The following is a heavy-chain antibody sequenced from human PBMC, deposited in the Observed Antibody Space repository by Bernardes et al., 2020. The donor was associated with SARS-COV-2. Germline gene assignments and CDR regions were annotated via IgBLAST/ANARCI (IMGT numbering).Heavy chain of an antibody. Sequence: GGSLRLSCSASGFTFSSYAMHWVRQAPGKGLEWVAVISYDGSNKYYADSVKGRFTISRDNSKNTLYLQMNSLRDEDTAVYYFARDGSLWFGEGARFVWFDPWGQGTLVTVSS. D-gene: IGHD3-10*01. CDR1: GFTFSSYA. J-gene: IGHJ5*02. CDR2: ISYDGSNK. V-gene: IGHV3-30-3*01. CDR3: ARDGSLWFGEGARFVWFDP.